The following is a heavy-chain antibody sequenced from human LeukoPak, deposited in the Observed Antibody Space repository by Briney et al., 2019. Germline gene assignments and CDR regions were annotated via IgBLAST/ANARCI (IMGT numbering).Heavy chain of an antibody. CDR2: LSPDGRNT. D-gene: IGHD3-22*01. V-gene: IGHV3-74*01. Sequence: GGSLRLSCTASGFTFSSYWMHWVRQAPGKGLVWVSRLSPDGRNTAYADSVKGRFTISRDNAKNTLYLQMNSLRAEDTALYYCARDTYYDSSGYIDYWGQGTLVTVSS. CDR3: ARDTYYDSSGYIDY. CDR1: GFTFSSYW. J-gene: IGHJ4*02.